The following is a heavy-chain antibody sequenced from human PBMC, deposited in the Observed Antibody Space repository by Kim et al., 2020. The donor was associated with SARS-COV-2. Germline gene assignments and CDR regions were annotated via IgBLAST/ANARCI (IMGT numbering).Heavy chain of an antibody. J-gene: IGHJ4*02. V-gene: IGHV4-39*01. Sequence: SETLSLTCTVSGGSISSSSYYWGWIRQPPGKGLEWIGSIYYSGSTYYNPSLKSRVTISVDTSKNQFSLKLSSVTAADTAVYYCARQGTGEDSSRPYVYVDYWGQGTLVTVSS. CDR3: ARQGTGEDSSRPYVYVDY. D-gene: IGHD6-13*01. CDR1: GGSISSSSYY. CDR2: IYYSGST.